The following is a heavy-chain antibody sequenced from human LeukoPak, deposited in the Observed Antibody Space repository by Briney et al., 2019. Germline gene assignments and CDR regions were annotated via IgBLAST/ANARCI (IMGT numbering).Heavy chain of an antibody. CDR2: ISSSSSYI. D-gene: IGHD1-7*01. Sequence: GGSLRLSCAASGFTFSSYSMNWVRQAPGKGLEWVSSISSSSSYIYYADSVKGRFTISRDNSKNTLYLQMNSLRAEDTAIYYCAKAGGNSFFDYWGQGTLVTVSS. V-gene: IGHV3-21*04. J-gene: IGHJ4*02. CDR3: AKAGGNSFFDY. CDR1: GFTFSSYS.